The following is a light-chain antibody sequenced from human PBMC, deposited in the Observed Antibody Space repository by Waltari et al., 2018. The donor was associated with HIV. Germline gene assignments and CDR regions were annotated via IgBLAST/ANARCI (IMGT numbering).Light chain of an antibody. J-gene: IGLJ1*01. CDR2: KNY. Sequence: QSVLTQPPSASGTPGQTVTISCSGSISNIGNDNVYWYQQLPGMTPKLLIYKNYQRPSGVPDRFAGSKSGTSASLAISGLRSEDEADYYCVGWDGSLSGYVFGAGTKVTVL. CDR3: VGWDGSLSGYV. CDR1: ISNIGNDN. V-gene: IGLV1-47*01.